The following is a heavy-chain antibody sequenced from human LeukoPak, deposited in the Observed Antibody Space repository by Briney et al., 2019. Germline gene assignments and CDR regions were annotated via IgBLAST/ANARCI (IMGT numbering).Heavy chain of an antibody. CDR1: GGSISSSSYY. J-gene: IGHJ5*02. V-gene: IGHV4-39*01. D-gene: IGHD3-9*01. CDR3: ARVRLRYFDWLPHGWFDP. Sequence: PSETLSLTCTVSGGSISSSSYYWGWIRQPPGKGLEWIGTIYYSGSTYYNPSLKSRVAISVDTSKNQFSLKLSSVTAADTAVYYCARVRLRYFDWLPHGWFDPWGQGTLVTVSS. CDR2: IYYSGST.